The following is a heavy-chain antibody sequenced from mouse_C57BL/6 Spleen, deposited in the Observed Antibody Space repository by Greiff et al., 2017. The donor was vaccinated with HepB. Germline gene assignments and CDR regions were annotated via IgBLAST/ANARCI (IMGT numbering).Heavy chain of an antibody. D-gene: IGHD1-1*01. Sequence: DVHLVESGGGLVKPGGSLKLSCAASGFTFSSYAMSWVRQTPEKRLEWVATISDGGSYTYYPDNVKGRFTISRDNAKNNLYLQMSHLKSEDTAMYYCARDRGTYYYGRGYFDVWGTGTTVTVSS. CDR2: ISDGGSYT. CDR1: GFTFSSYA. V-gene: IGHV5-4*01. J-gene: IGHJ1*03. CDR3: ARDRGTYYYGRGYFDV.